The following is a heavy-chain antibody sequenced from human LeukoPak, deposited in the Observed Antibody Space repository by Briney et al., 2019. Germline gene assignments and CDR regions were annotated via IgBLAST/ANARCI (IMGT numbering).Heavy chain of an antibody. J-gene: IGHJ4*02. Sequence: ASVKVSCKASGYTFTSYGISWVRQAPGQGLEWMGWISGYNGNTHYAQNLQGRVTMTTDTSTSTAYMELRSLRSDDTPVYYCARGPYCSGGTCYSQYFDYWGQGTLVTVSS. D-gene: IGHD2-15*01. V-gene: IGHV1-18*01. CDR1: GYTFTSYG. CDR2: ISGYNGNT. CDR3: ARGPYCSGGTCYSQYFDY.